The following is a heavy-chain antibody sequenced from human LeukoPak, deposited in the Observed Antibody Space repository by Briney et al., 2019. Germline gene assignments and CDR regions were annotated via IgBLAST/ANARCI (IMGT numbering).Heavy chain of an antibody. V-gene: IGHV4-38-2*02. D-gene: IGHD3-22*01. J-gene: IGHJ3*02. CDR1: GYSISSAYY. Sequence: SETLSLTCTVSGYSISSAYYWGWVRQPPGKGLEWIGSIYYSGSTYYNPSLKSRVTISVDTSKNQFSLKLSSVTAADTAVYYCARQGRISMIVVLIEDAFDIWGQGTMVTVSS. CDR3: ARQGRISMIVVLIEDAFDI. CDR2: IYYSGST.